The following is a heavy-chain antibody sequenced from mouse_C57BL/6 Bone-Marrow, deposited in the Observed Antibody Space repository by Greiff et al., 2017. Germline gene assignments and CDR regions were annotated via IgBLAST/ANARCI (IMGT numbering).Heavy chain of an antibody. CDR2: ISSGSSTI. J-gene: IGHJ2*01. CDR3: ARGLYYGSSYYFDY. D-gene: IGHD1-1*01. Sequence: EVKLVESGGGLVKPGGSLKLSCAASGFTFSDYGMHWVRQAPEKGLEWVAYISSGSSTIYYADTVKGRFTISRDNAKNTLFLQMTSLRSEDTAMYYCARGLYYGSSYYFDYWGQGTTLTVSS. V-gene: IGHV5-17*01. CDR1: GFTFSDYG.